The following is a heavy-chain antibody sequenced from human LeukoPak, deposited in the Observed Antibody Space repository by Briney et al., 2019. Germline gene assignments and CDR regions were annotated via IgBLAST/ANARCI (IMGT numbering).Heavy chain of an antibody. J-gene: IGHJ5*02. Sequence: PGGSLRLSCAASGFTFSSYWMSWVRQAPGKGLEGVANIKQDGSEKYYVDSVKGRFTISRDNAKNSLYLQMNSLRAEDTAVYYCARDMRITIFGVVRSNNWFDPWGQGTLVTVSS. CDR2: IKQDGSEK. CDR3: ARDMRITIFGVVRSNNWFDP. V-gene: IGHV3-7*05. CDR1: GFTFSSYW. D-gene: IGHD3-3*01.